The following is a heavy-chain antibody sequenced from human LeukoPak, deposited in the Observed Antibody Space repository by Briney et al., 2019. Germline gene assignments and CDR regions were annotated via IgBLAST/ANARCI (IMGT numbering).Heavy chain of an antibody. J-gene: IGHJ4*02. CDR3: AREIEGFDY. Sequence: QPGGSLRLSCAVSGFKFDDYAMHWVRQPPGKGLEWVSGISWRSRSIGYAASVKGRFTISRDNARNSLFLQMNSLRAEDTAVYYCAREIEGFDYWGQGTLVTVSS. CDR2: ISWRSRSI. CDR1: GFKFDDYA. V-gene: IGHV3-9*01.